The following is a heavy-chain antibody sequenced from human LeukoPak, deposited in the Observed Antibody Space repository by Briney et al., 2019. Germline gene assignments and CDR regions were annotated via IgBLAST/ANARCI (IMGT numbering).Heavy chain of an antibody. Sequence: GGSLRLSCVASGFSFSNAWMNWVRQAPGKGLEWVGRIKSKTDGGATDYAVPVKGRFTISRDDSKSTVYLQMNSLKTEDTGVCYCNTDYFVLSGAQGTLVTVSS. V-gene: IGHV3-15*07. CDR2: IKSKTDGGAT. J-gene: IGHJ4*02. CDR3: NTDYFVLS. D-gene: IGHD3-3*01. CDR1: GFSFSNAW.